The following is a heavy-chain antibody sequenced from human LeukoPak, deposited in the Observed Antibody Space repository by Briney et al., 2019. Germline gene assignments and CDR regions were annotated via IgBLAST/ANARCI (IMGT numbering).Heavy chain of an antibody. D-gene: IGHD3-3*01. CDR3: ARAPVGGPLRFFDY. V-gene: IGHV1-2*02. J-gene: IGHJ4*02. CDR1: GYTFTGYY. CDR2: IHPNSGGT. Sequence: GASVKVPCKASGYTFTGYYIHWVRQAPGQGLEWMGWIHPNSGGTNFAQKFQGRVTMTRDSSISTAYMEVSSLRSDDTAVYYCARAPVGGPLRFFDYWGQGTLVTVYS.